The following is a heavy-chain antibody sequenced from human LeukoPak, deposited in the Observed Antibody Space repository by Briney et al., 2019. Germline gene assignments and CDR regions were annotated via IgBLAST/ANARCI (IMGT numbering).Heavy chain of an antibody. CDR1: GFTFDDYA. D-gene: IGHD6-13*01. Sequence: GRSLRLSCAASGFTFDDYAMHWVRQAPGKGLEWVSGISWNSGSIGYADSVKGRFTISRDNAKNSLYLQMNSLRAEDTALYYCAKDILSSGWYYFDYWGQGTLVTVSS. CDR3: AKDILSSGWYYFDY. CDR2: ISWNSGSI. J-gene: IGHJ4*02. V-gene: IGHV3-9*01.